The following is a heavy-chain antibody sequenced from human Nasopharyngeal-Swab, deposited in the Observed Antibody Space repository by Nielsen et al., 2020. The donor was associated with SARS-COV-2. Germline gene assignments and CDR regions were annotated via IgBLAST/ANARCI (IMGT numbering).Heavy chain of an antibody. J-gene: IGHJ4*02. CDR3: AKGPWGKVDY. CDR1: GFTFSSYG. V-gene: IGHV3-30*18. Sequence: GESLKISCAASGFTFSSYGMHWVRQAPGKGLEWVAVISYDGSNKYYADSAKGRFTISRDNSKNTLYLQMNSLRAEDTAVYYCAKGPWGKVDYWGQGTLVTVSS. D-gene: IGHD3-16*01. CDR2: ISYDGSNK.